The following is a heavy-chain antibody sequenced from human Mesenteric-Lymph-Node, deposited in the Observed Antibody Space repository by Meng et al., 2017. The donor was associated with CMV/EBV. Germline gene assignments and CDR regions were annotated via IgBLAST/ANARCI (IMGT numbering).Heavy chain of an antibody. J-gene: IGHJ2*01. CDR1: TFSSWG. Sequence: TFSSWGISWVGQAPGQGLEWMGWIGAYSGDTNYAQKFQGKVTMTTSISTTTAYMELRSLRSDDTAVYYCTRNYYGSGSYYLAGYFDLWGRGTLVTVSS. CDR2: IGAYSGDT. D-gene: IGHD3-10*01. CDR3: TRNYYGSGSYYLAGYFDL. V-gene: IGHV1-18*01.